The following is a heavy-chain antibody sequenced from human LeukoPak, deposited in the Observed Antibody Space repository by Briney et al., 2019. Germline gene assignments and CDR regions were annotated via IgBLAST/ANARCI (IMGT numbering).Heavy chain of an antibody. CDR2: INHSGST. J-gene: IGHJ4*02. CDR3: AREWWYYYDSSGLYYFDY. V-gene: IGHV4-34*01. Sequence: SETLSLTCAVYGGSFSGYYWSWIRQPPGKGLEWIGEINHSGSTNYNPSLKSRVTISVDTSKNQFSLKLSSVTAADTAVYYCAREWWYYYDSSGLYYFDYWGQGTPVTVSS. CDR1: GGSFSGYY. D-gene: IGHD3-22*01.